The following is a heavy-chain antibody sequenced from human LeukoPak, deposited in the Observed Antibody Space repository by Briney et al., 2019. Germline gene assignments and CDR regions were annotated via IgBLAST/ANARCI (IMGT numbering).Heavy chain of an antibody. CDR3: ARVRRYCTNGVCYHDY. J-gene: IGHJ4*02. CDR1: GFTFSSYW. CDR2: IKQGGSEK. V-gene: IGHV3-7*04. Sequence: AGGSLRLSCAASGFTFSSYWMSWVRQAPGKGLEWVANIKQGGSEKYHVDSVKGRFTISRDNAKNSLYLQMNSLRAEDTAVYYCARVRRYCTNGVCYHDYWGQGTLVTVSS. D-gene: IGHD2-8*01.